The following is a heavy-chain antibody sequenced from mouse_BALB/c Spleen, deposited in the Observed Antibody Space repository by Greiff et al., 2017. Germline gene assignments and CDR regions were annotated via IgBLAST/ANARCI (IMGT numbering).Heavy chain of an antibody. J-gene: IGHJ4*01. V-gene: IGHV14-3*02. Sequence: DVQLQESGAELVKPGASVKLSCTASGFNIKYTYMHWVKQRPEQGLEWIGRIDPANGNTKYDPKFQGKATITADTSSNTAYLQLSSLTSEDTAVYYCARAYSYAMDNWGQGTSVTVSS. CDR2: IDPANGNT. CDR1: GFNIKYTY. D-gene: IGHD2-10*01. CDR3: ARAYSYAMDN.